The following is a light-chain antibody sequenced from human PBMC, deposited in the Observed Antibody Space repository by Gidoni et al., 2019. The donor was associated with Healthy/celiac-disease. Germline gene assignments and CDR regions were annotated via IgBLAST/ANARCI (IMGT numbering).Light chain of an antibody. CDR1: QDISNY. CDR2: DAS. Sequence: DIQMTQSPSSLSASVGDRVTITCKASQDISNYLNWYQQKPGKAPKLLIYDASNLETGVPSRFSGCGSGTDFTFTISSLQPEDIATYYCQQYDNLPLTFGGGTKVEIQ. V-gene: IGKV1-33*01. J-gene: IGKJ4*01. CDR3: QQYDNLPLT.